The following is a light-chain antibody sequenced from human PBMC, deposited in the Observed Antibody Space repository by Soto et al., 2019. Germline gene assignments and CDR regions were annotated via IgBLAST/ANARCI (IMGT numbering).Light chain of an antibody. Sequence: EIVMTQSPATLSVSPGERATLSCRASQSVSSNLAWYQQKPGQAPRLLSYGASTRATGIPARFSGSGSGTEFTLTISSLQSEDLAVYYCQQYNNWPYTVGQGTKLELK. CDR2: GAS. V-gene: IGKV3-15*01. CDR3: QQYNNWPYT. CDR1: QSVSSN. J-gene: IGKJ2*01.